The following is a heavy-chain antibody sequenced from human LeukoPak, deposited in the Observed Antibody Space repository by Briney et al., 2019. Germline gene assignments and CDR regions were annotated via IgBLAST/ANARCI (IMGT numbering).Heavy chain of an antibody. CDR1: GFTFSRYW. D-gene: IGHD1-14*01. Sequence: GGSLRLSCAASGFTFSRYWMHWVRQAPGKGLVWVSRINEDGSTTSYADSVKGRFTISRDNVKNTLYLQMNGLRAEDTAVYYCARGSLEPVDCWGQGTLVTVSS. CDR3: ARGSLEPVDC. J-gene: IGHJ4*02. CDR2: INEDGSTT. V-gene: IGHV3-74*01.